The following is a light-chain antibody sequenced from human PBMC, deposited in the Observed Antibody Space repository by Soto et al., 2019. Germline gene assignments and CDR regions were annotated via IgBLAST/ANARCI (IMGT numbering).Light chain of an antibody. CDR3: QQYNRWPLT. V-gene: IGKV3D-15*01. CDR1: QSVSSN. J-gene: IGKJ4*01. Sequence: EIVMTQSPATLSVSPGERASLSCRATQSVSSNLAWYQQKPGQAPRLLIYGVSTRATGIPARFSGSGSGTEFTLTINSLQSKDFAVYYCQQYNRWPLTFGGGTKVEI. CDR2: GVS.